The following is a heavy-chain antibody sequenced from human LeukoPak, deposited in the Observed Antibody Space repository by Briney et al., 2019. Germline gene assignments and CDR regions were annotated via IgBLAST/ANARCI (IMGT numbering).Heavy chain of an antibody. J-gene: IGHJ5*02. V-gene: IGHV1-69*05. CDR2: IIPIFGTA. CDR3: ARENSGSYYNWFDP. Sequence: SVKVSCKASGGTFSSYAISWVRQAPGQGLEWMGGIIPIFGTANYAQKFQGRVTITTDESTSTAYMELSSLRSEDTGVYYCARENSGSYYNWFDPWGQGTLVTVSS. CDR1: GGTFSSYA. D-gene: IGHD1-26*01.